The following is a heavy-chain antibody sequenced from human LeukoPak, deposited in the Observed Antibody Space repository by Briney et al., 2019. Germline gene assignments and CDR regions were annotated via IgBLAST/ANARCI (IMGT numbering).Heavy chain of an antibody. V-gene: IGHV3-66*02. D-gene: IGHD1-1*01. J-gene: IGHJ4*02. Sequence: GGSLRLSCAASGFTVSSNYMSWVRQAPGKGLEWVSVIYSGGSTYYADSVKGRFTISRDNSKNTLYLQMNSLRAEDTAVYYCARGTDSYTPFDYWGQGTLVTVSS. CDR2: IYSGGST. CDR1: GFTVSSNY. CDR3: ARGTDSYTPFDY.